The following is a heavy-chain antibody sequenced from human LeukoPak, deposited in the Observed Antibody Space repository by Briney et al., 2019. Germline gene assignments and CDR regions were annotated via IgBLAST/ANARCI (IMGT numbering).Heavy chain of an antibody. CDR1: GVSISSYY. J-gene: IGHJ4*02. V-gene: IGHV4-59*01. D-gene: IGHD4-23*01. CDR2: ISYSGST. Sequence: PSETLSLTCTVSGVSISSYYWSWIRQPPGKGLECIGYISYSGSTNYNPSLKSRVSISVDMSQNQFSLKLSSVTAADTAIYYCARLRWEQYYFDYWGQGTLVTVSS. CDR3: ARLRWEQYYFDY.